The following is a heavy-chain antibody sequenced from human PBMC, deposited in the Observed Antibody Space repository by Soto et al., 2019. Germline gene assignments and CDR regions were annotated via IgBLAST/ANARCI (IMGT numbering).Heavy chain of an antibody. CDR2: IDHSGST. D-gene: IGHD6-19*01. J-gene: IGHJ4*02. CDR3: VRDSGNGWKDY. CDR1: GGSISSTNW. V-gene: IGHV4-4*02. Sequence: QVQLQESGPGLVKPSGTLSLTCAVSGGSISSTNWWNWVRQPPGKGLEWIGEIDHSGSTNYNPSLKHRVTMSVDTPKNQVSLELSSVTAADTAVYYCVRDSGNGWKDYWGQGTLVTVSS.